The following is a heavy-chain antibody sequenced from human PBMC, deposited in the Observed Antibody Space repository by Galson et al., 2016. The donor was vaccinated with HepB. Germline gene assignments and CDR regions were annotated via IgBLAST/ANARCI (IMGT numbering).Heavy chain of an antibody. D-gene: IGHD6-19*01. J-gene: IGHJ5*02. Sequence: TLSLTCAVSGAPVTSGGFYWSWIRQHPGQSLEWIGYIYSSGSTYYTPSLRSRVAIGVDTSKNQFSLNLSSVTAADTAVYYCAKWGWPVACAFPPRWFDPGGQGTLVTVSS. CDR2: IYSSGST. CDR1: GAPVTSGGFY. V-gene: IGHV4-31*11. CDR3: AKWGWPVACAFPPRWFDP.